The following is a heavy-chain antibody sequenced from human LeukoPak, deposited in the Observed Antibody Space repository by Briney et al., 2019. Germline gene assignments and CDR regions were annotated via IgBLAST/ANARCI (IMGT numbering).Heavy chain of an antibody. J-gene: IGHJ4*02. Sequence: GGSLRLSCAASGFTFSSYEMNWVRQAPGKGLEWVSYISSSGSTIYYADSVKGRFTISRDNAKNSLYLQMNSLRAEDTAVYYCAKGRYSYGRYYFDYWGQGTLVTVSS. V-gene: IGHV3-48*03. CDR3: AKGRYSYGRYYFDY. CDR2: ISSSGSTI. D-gene: IGHD5-18*01. CDR1: GFTFSSYE.